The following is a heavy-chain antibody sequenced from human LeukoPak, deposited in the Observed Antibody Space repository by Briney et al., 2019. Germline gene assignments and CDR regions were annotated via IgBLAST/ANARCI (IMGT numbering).Heavy chain of an antibody. V-gene: IGHV3-49*04. CDR2: IRSKAYGGTT. J-gene: IGHJ3*02. CDR3: TRAIPFDAFDI. CDR1: GFTFGDYA. Sequence: QSGGSLRLSCTASGFTFGDYATSWVRQAPGKGLEWVGFIRSKAYGGTTEYAASVKGRFTISRDDSKSIAYLQMNSLKTEDTAVYYCTRAIPFDAFDIWGQGTMVTVSS.